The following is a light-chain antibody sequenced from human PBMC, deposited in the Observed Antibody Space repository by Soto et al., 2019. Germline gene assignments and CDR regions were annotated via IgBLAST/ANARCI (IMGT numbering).Light chain of an antibody. J-gene: IGLJ2*01. CDR1: SSDVGGYNY. CDR2: DVS. Sequence: QSALTQPRSVSGSPGQSVTISCTGTSSDVGGYNYVWWYQQHPGKAPKLIIYDVSKRPSGVPDRFSGSKAGNTASLTISGLQSEDEADYYCCSYAGSYTYVVFGGGTKVTVL. V-gene: IGLV2-11*01. CDR3: CSYAGSYTYVV.